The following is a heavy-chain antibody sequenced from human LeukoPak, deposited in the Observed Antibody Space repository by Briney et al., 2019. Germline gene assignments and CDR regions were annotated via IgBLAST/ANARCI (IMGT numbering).Heavy chain of an antibody. Sequence: ASVKVSCKASGYTFTSYGISWVRQAPGRGLEWMGWISAYNGNTNYAQKLQGRVTMTTDTSTSTAYMELRSLRSDDTAVYYCARERWDDYRNYGWGFEFDYWGQGTLVTVSS. CDR3: ARERWDDYRNYGWGFEFDY. V-gene: IGHV1-18*01. J-gene: IGHJ4*02. D-gene: IGHD4-11*01. CDR2: ISAYNGNT. CDR1: GYTFTSYG.